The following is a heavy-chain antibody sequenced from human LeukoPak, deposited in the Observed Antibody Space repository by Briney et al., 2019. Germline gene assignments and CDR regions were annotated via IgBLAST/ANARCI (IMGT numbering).Heavy chain of an antibody. V-gene: IGHV4-59*13. CDR2: LYYSGTTT. CDR3: ARSSYYYDSRGSMDV. J-gene: IGHJ6*02. CDR1: GGSISSSY. D-gene: IGHD3-22*01. Sequence: SETLSLTCTVSGGSISSSYWSWIRQSPGKGLEWIGSLYYSGTTTKYNPSLKSRVTMSVDRSRNQFSLRLTSVTAADTAVYYCARSSYYYDSRGSMDVWGQGTTVTVSS.